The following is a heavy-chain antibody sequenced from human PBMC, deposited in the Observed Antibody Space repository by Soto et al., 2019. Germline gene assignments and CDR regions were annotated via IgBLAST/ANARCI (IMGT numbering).Heavy chain of an antibody. V-gene: IGHV4-59*08. Sequence: QVQLQESGPGLVKPSETLSLTCTDSGGSISSYYWSWIRQPPGKGLEWIGYIYYSGSTNYNPSLKSRFTISVDTSKYQFSLKLNSMTAADTAVYYCARHNYGSGSTYFDYWGQGTLVTVSS. CDR1: GGSISSYY. D-gene: IGHD3-10*01. CDR3: ARHNYGSGSTYFDY. J-gene: IGHJ4*02. CDR2: IYYSGST.